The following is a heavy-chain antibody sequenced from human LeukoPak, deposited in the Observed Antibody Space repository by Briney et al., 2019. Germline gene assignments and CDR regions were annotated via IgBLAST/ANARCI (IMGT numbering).Heavy chain of an antibody. V-gene: IGHV1-8*03. Sequence: ASVKVSCKASGYTFTSCDINWVRQATGQGLEWMGWMNPNSGNIAYAQKFQGRVTITRNTSINTAYMELSSLTSEDTAMYYCARGRATVTTHWLDPWGQGTLVPVSA. J-gene: IGHJ5*02. D-gene: IGHD4-11*01. CDR3: ARGRATVTTHWLDP. CDR2: MNPNSGNI. CDR1: GYTFTSCD.